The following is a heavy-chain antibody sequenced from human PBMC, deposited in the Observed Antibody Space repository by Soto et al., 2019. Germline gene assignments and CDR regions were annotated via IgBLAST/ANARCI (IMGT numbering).Heavy chain of an antibody. D-gene: IGHD6-13*01. V-gene: IGHV1-8*01. CDR1: GYTFTSYD. CDR3: ARGRRLSSSSGFDP. CDR2: MNPNSGNT. Sequence: VASVKVSCKASGYTFTSYDINWVRQATGQGIEWMGWMNPNSGNTDYAQKFQGRVTMNRNTSISTAYMELCSLRSDVTAVYSCARGRRLSSSSGFDPWGQGTLVTVSS. J-gene: IGHJ5*02.